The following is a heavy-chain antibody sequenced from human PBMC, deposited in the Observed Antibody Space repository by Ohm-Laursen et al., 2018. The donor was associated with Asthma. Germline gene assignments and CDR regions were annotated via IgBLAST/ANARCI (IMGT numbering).Heavy chain of an antibody. CDR3: ARRLLKQWLADYGMDV. CDR2: IYYSGST. V-gene: IGHV4-39*01. J-gene: IGHJ6*02. D-gene: IGHD6-19*01. Sequence: SDTLSLTCTVSGGSISSSSYYWGWIRQPPGKGLEWIGSIYYSGSTYYNPSLKSRVTISVDTSKTQFSLKLSSVTAADTAVYYCARRLLKQWLADYGMDVWGQGTTVTVSS. CDR1: GGSISSSSYY.